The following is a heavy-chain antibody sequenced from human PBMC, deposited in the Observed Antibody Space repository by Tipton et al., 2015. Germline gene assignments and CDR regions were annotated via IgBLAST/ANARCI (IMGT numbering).Heavy chain of an antibody. CDR1: GGSISNYY. CDR2: IYYSGST. CDR3: AREVWYYDSSGYDY. Sequence: TLSLTCSVSGGSISNYYWTWIRQPPDKGLEWIGYIYYSGSTNYNPSLKSRVTISVDTSKNQFSLHLSSVTAADTAVYYCAREVWYYDSSGYDYWGQGTLVSVSS. J-gene: IGHJ4*02. D-gene: IGHD3-22*01. V-gene: IGHV4-59*12.